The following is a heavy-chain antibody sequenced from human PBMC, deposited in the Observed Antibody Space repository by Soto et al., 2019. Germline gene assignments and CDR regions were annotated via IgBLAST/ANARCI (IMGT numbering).Heavy chain of an antibody. J-gene: IGHJ4*02. D-gene: IGHD3-10*01. Sequence: GGSLRLSCAASGFTFSSYAMSWVRQAPGKGLEWVSAISGSGGSTYYADSVKGRFTISRDNSKNTLYLQMNSLRAEGTAVYYCARDHGWFGVYYFDYWGQGTLVTVSS. CDR2: ISGSGGST. CDR3: ARDHGWFGVYYFDY. V-gene: IGHV3-23*01. CDR1: GFTFSSYA.